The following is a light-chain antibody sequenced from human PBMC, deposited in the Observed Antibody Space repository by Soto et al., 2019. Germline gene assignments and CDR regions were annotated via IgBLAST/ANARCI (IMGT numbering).Light chain of an antibody. Sequence: ELVLTQSPGTLSLSPRERATLSCWASPSISSNYLAWYQQKPGQPPRLLISGSSIRATGIPKRFSGSASGTNFTLTISSLEPEDFAVFYCQQYGSSPFTFGPGTKVDFK. V-gene: IGKV3-20*01. CDR3: QQYGSSPFT. J-gene: IGKJ3*01. CDR1: PSISSNY. CDR2: GSS.